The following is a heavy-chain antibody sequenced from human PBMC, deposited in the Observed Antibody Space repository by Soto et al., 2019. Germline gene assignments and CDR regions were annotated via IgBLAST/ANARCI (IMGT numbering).Heavy chain of an antibody. CDR1: GFTFSSYA. J-gene: IGHJ4*02. CDR2: ISGSGGST. Sequence: EVQLLESGGGLVQPGGSLRLSCAASGFTFSSYAMSWVRQAPGKGLEWVSAISGSGGSTYYADSVKGRFTISRDNSKNTLYLQMNSLRAEDTAVYYCAKKRGEGQGYDILTGYYPDYWGQGTLVTVSS. V-gene: IGHV3-23*01. CDR3: AKKRGEGQGYDILTGYYPDY. D-gene: IGHD3-9*01.